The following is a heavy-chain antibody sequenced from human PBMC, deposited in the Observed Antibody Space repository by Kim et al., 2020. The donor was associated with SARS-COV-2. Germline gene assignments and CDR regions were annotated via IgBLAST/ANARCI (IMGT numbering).Heavy chain of an antibody. J-gene: IGHJ4*02. Sequence: SETLSLTCAVYGGSFSGYYWSWIRQPPGKGLEWIGEINHSGSTNYNPSLKSRVTISVDTSKNQFSLKLSSVTAADTAVYYCARVEGRYYDSSGYYPYYFDYWGQGTLVTVSS. CDR3: ARVEGRYYDSSGYYPYYFDY. CDR2: INHSGST. D-gene: IGHD3-22*01. V-gene: IGHV4-34*01. CDR1: GGSFSGYY.